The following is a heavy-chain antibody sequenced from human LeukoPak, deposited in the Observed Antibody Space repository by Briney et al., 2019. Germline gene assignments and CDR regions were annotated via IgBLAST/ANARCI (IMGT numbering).Heavy chain of an antibody. Sequence: KPSETLSLTCAVSGGSISSSNWWSWIRQPPGKGLEWIGEIYHSGSTNYNPSLKSRVTISVDKSKTQFSLKLSSVTAADTAVYYCARHKYSSGWPPEGAFDIWGQGTMVTVSS. CDR1: GGSISSSNW. D-gene: IGHD6-19*01. CDR2: IYHSGST. V-gene: IGHV4-4*02. CDR3: ARHKYSSGWPPEGAFDI. J-gene: IGHJ3*02.